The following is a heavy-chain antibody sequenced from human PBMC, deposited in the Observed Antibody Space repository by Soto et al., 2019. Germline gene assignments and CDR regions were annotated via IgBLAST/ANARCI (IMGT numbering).Heavy chain of an antibody. CDR1: GGSFSGYY. Sequence: NPSETLSLTCAVYGGSFSGYYWSWIRQPPGKGLEWIGEINHSGSTNYNPSLKSRVTISVDTSKNQFSLKLSSVTAADTAVYYCARGIYYGSGSYYRPYYYGMDVWGQGTTVTVSS. D-gene: IGHD3-10*01. CDR3: ARGIYYGSGSYYRPYYYGMDV. J-gene: IGHJ6*02. V-gene: IGHV4-34*01. CDR2: INHSGST.